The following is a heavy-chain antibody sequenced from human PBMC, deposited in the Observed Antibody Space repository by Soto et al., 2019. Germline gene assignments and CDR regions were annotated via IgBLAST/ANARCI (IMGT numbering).Heavy chain of an antibody. CDR1: GFTFSSYA. J-gene: IGHJ5*02. Sequence: QVQLVESGGGVVQPGRSLRLSCAASGFTFSSYAMHWVRQAPGKGLEWVAVISYDGSNKYYADSVKGRFTISRDNSKNTLYLQMNSLRAEDTAVYYCAREEVPVRAARSFPRFDPWGQGTLVTVSS. D-gene: IGHD6-6*01. CDR2: ISYDGSNK. V-gene: IGHV3-30-3*01. CDR3: AREEVPVRAARSFPRFDP.